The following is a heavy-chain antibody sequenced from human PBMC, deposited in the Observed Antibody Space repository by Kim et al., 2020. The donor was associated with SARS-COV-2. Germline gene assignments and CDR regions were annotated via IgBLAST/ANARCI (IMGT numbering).Heavy chain of an antibody. J-gene: IGHJ3*01. D-gene: IGHD3-10*01. Sequence: YSGSVKGRFTISRENAKNSFYLKISSLGAGDTAIYYCARESHGSGTKAYDVWGQGTMVTVSS. CDR3: ARESHGSGTKAYDV. V-gene: IGHV3-13*01.